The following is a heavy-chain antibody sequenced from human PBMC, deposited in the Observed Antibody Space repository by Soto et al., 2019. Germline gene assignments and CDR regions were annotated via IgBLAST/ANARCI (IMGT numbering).Heavy chain of an antibody. CDR1: DGSLSSYY. CDR3: ARGNFYGMDV. Sequence: SETLSLTYTVSDGSLSSYYWNWIRQPAGKEPEWIGRIYTSGSAIYNPSLKSRVTMSIDTSRNQFSLRLRSVTGAARAVYFCARGNFYGMDVWGQGTTVTVSS. CDR2: IYTSGSA. J-gene: IGHJ6*02. D-gene: IGHD3-3*01. V-gene: IGHV4-4*07.